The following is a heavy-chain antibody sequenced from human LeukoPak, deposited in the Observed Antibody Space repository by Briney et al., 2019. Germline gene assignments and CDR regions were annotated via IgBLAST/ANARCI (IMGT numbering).Heavy chain of an antibody. D-gene: IGHD6-6*01. CDR3: ARDWGLAARPRGYYYGMDV. J-gene: IGHJ6*02. V-gene: IGHV3-30-3*01. CDR1: GFTFSSYA. CDR2: ISYDGSNK. Sequence: RGSLRLSCAASGFTFSSYAMHWVRQAPGKGLEWVAVISYDGSNKYYADSGKGRFTISRDNSKNTLYLQMNSLRVEDTAVFYCARDWGLAARPRGYYYGMDVWGQGTTVTVSS.